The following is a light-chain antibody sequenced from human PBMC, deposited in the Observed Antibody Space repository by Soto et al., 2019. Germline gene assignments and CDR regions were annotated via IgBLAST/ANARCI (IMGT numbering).Light chain of an antibody. V-gene: IGLV1-40*01. CDR2: GNS. CDR1: SSNIGAGYD. CDR3: QSYDSSLSAL. J-gene: IGLJ3*02. Sequence: QSVLTQPPSVSGPPGQRVTISCTGSSSNIGAGYDVHWYQQLPGTAPKLLIYGNSNRPSGVPDRFSGSKSGTSASLAITGLQAEDEADYYCQSYDSSLSALFGGGTQLTVL.